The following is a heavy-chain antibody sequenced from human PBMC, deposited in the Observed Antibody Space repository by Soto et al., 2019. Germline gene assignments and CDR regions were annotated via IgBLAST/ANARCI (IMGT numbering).Heavy chain of an antibody. CDR3: ARRGSSWYNYFDY. D-gene: IGHD6-13*01. CDR1: GGSIRNYY. J-gene: IGHJ4*02. V-gene: IGHV4-59*01. CDR2: IYYTGVT. Sequence: SETLSLTCTVSGGSIRNYYWNWIRQSPGKGLEWIGFIYYTGVTNYSPSLKSRVTISLDTSKNLVTLRLTSATAADTAVYYCARRGSSWYNYFDYWGQGTLVTVSS.